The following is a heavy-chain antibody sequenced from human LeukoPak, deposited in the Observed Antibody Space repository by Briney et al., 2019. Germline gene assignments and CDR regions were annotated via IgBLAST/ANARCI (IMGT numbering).Heavy chain of an antibody. CDR3: ARGNPYYQYSSGWYGVDY. J-gene: IGHJ4*02. Sequence: GASVKVSCKASGYTFTGYYIHWVRQAPGQGLEWMGRINPNSGGTNYAQNFQGRVTMTRDTSISTAYMELSRLRSDDTAVYYCARGNPYYQYSSGWYGVDYWGQGTLVTVSS. D-gene: IGHD6-19*01. V-gene: IGHV1-2*06. CDR1: GYTFTGYY. CDR2: INPNSGGT.